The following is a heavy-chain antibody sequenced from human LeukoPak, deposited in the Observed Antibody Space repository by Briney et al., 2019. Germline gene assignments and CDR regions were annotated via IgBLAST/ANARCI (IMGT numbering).Heavy chain of an antibody. CDR2: IYYSGST. J-gene: IGHJ6*02. CDR1: GFTFSSYS. D-gene: IGHD2-15*01. V-gene: IGHV4-59*01. CDR3: ARDKVVIAARYHYYYGLDV. Sequence: PGGSLRLSCAASGFTFSSYSMNWVRQAPGKGLEWIGSIYYSGSTNYNPSLKSRVTISVDTSKNQFSLKLTSVTAADTAVYYCARDKVVIAARYHYYYGLDVWGQGTTVTVSS.